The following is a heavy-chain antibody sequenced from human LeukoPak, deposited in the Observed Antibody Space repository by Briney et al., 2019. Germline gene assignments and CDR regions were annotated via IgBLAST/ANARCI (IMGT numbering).Heavy chain of an antibody. D-gene: IGHD6-6*01. Sequence: PGGSLRLSCAASGFTFDDYAMHWVRQAPGKGLEWVSGISWNSGSIGYADSVKGRFTISRDNAKNSLYLQMNSLRAEDMALYYCAKGGVAARGAYYYYYMDVWGKGTTVTVSS. CDR1: GFTFDDYA. CDR3: AKGGVAARGAYYYYYMDV. J-gene: IGHJ6*03. CDR2: ISWNSGSI. V-gene: IGHV3-9*03.